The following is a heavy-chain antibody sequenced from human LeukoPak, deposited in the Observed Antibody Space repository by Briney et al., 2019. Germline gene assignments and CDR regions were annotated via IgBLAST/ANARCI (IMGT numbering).Heavy chain of an antibody. J-gene: IGHJ3*02. Sequence: SETLSLTXTVSGGSISSGSYYWSWIRQPAGKGLEWIGRIYTSGSTSYNPSLKSRVTISVDTSKNQFSLKLSSVTAADTAVYYCARDYYDSSGYYYHAFDIWGQGTMVTVSS. CDR2: IYTSGST. V-gene: IGHV4-61*02. CDR3: ARDYYDSSGYYYHAFDI. D-gene: IGHD3-22*01. CDR1: GGSISSGSYY.